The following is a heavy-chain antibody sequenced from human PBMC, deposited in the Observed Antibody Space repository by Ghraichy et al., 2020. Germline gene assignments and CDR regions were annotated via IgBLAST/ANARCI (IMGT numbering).Heavy chain of an antibody. CDR1: GFTFSSYA. CDR2: ISGSGGNI. CDR3: VKDFDC. V-gene: IGHV3-23*01. Sequence: GGSLRLSCAASGFTFSSYAMSWVRQAPGKALEWVSVISGSGGNIYYADSVKGRFTIARDNSKNTLFLQMNSLRAEDTAIYYCVKDFDCWGQGTLVTVSS. J-gene: IGHJ4*02.